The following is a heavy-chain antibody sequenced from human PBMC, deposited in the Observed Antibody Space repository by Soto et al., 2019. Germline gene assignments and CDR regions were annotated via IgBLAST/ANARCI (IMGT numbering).Heavy chain of an antibody. D-gene: IGHD3-22*01. V-gene: IGHV3-23*01. CDR1: GFTFSSYA. CDR2: ISVSAATT. J-gene: IGHJ4*02. Sequence: EVQLLESGGGLVQPGGSLRLSCAASGFTFSSYAMNWVRQAPGKGLEWVSAISVSAATTHFADSVKGRFTISRDNSKNTLYLQMNSLRAEATAVYYCARDRSYYDSSGSYSPPYWGQGTLVTVSS. CDR3: ARDRSYYDSSGSYSPPY.